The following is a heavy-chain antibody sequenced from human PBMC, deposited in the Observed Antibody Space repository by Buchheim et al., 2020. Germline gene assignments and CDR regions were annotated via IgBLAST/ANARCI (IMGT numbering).Heavy chain of an antibody. D-gene: IGHD4-17*01. Sequence: EVQLVESGGGLVQPGGSLRLSCAASGFTFSSYSMNWVRQAPGKGLEWVSYISSSSSTIYYADSVKGRFTLSRDNAQNSLYLQMNSLRAEDTAVYYCARVRDPYGDYPLDFDYWGQGTL. CDR2: ISSSSSTI. CDR1: GFTFSSYS. CDR3: ARVRDPYGDYPLDFDY. V-gene: IGHV3-48*04. J-gene: IGHJ4*02.